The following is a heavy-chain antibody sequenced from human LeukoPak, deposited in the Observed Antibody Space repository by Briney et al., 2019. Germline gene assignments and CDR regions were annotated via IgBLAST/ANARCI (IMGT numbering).Heavy chain of an antibody. CDR2: ISSSGSTI. CDR3: ARGDGSWYGPDY. Sequence: PGGALRLSCAASGFTFSDYYMSWIRQAPGKGLEGVSYISSSGSTIYYADSVKGRFTISRNNAKKSLYLQMNSLRAEEKAVYYCARGDGSWYGPDYWGKGPLVTVSS. V-gene: IGHV3-11*01. CDR1: GFTFSDYY. D-gene: IGHD6-13*01. J-gene: IGHJ4*02.